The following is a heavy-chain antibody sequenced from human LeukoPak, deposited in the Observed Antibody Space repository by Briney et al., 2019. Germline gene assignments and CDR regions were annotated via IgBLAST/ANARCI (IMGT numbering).Heavy chain of an antibody. V-gene: IGHV1-2*02. CDR1: GYTFTGYY. CDR2: INPNSGGT. Sequence: ASVKVSCKASGYTFTGYYMHWVRQAPGQGLEWMGWINPNSGGTNYAQKFQGRVTMTRDTSISTAYVELSRLRSDDTAVYYCARGRGYYYDSSGHPTGYWGQGTLVTVSS. D-gene: IGHD3-22*01. J-gene: IGHJ4*02. CDR3: ARGRGYYYDSSGHPTGY.